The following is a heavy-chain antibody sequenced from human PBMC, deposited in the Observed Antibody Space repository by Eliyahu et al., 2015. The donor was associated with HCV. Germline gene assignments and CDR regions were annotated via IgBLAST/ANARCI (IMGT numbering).Heavy chain of an antibody. Sequence: QVRLGDSGGGEVQPGXSXXLSCXASGFTFRNYGMHWVRPAPGKGLEWVAVVAHDGSLQYYADSVKGRLTISRDNSKNTLYLQIDSPRPEDTAVYYCAKEWAQYSSGWYFDYWGQGTLVPVSS. CDR2: VAHDGSLQ. CDR3: AKEWAQYSSGWYFDY. V-gene: IGHV3-30*18. CDR1: GFTFRNYG. J-gene: IGHJ4*02. D-gene: IGHD6-19*01.